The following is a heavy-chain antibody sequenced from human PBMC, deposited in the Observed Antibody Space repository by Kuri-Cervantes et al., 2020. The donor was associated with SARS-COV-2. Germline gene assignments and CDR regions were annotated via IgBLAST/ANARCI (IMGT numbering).Heavy chain of an antibody. D-gene: IGHD3-10*01. CDR1: GFTFSSYW. CDR2: IKQDGSEK. Sequence: GESLKISCAASGFTFSSYWMSWVRQAPGKGLEWVANIKQDGSEKYCVDSVKGPFTISRDNANNSPYLQMNSLRAEDTAVYYCARVRGSYDMDVWGQGTTVTVSS. V-gene: IGHV3-7*03. CDR3: ARVRGSYDMDV. J-gene: IGHJ6*02.